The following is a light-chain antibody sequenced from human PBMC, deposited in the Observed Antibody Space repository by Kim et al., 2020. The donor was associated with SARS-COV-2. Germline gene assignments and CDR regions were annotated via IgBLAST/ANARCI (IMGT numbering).Light chain of an antibody. CDR3: QAWDSSTAV. Sequence: ESPGQTASITCSGDKLGDKYSCWYQQKPGQSPVLVIYQDSKRPSGIPERFSGSNSGNTATLTISGTQAMDEADYYCQAWDSSTAVFGGGTQLTVL. V-gene: IGLV3-1*01. J-gene: IGLJ3*02. CDR2: QDS. CDR1: KLGDKY.